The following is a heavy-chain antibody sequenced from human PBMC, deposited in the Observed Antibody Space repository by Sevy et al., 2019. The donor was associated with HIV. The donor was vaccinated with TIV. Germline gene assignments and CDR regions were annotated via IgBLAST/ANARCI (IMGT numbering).Heavy chain of an antibody. Sequence: GGSLRLSCADSGFTFCRYTMNWVRQAPGKGLEWVSSISSTSSNIYYADSVKGRFTISRDDAKNSLYLQMNSLRAEDTAVYYCARDFYGGDDTDYWGQGTLVTVSS. CDR1: GFTFCRYT. D-gene: IGHD5-12*01. V-gene: IGHV3-21*01. J-gene: IGHJ4*02. CDR3: ARDFYGGDDTDY. CDR2: ISSTSSNI.